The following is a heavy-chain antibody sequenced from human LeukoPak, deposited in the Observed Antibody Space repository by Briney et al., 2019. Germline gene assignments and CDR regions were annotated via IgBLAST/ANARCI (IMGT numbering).Heavy chain of an antibody. CDR3: ARARYNTRGLFDS. CDR2: IKQDGSEK. V-gene: IGHV3-7*04. D-gene: IGHD1-14*01. J-gene: IGHJ4*02. Sequence: AGGSLRVSCAASGFTFNSYWMTWVRQAPGKGLEWVASIKQDGSEKYYVDSVKGRFTVSRDNAKNSLYLQMDSPRAEDTAVYYCARARYNTRGLFDSWGQGILVTVSS. CDR1: GFTFNSYW.